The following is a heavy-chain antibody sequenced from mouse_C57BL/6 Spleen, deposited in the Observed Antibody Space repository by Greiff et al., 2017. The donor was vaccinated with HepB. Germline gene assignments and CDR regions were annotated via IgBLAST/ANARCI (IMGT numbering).Heavy chain of an antibody. CDR2: IDPETGGT. CDR1: GYTFTDYE. Sequence: VQLQQSGAELVRPGASVTLSCKASGYTFTDYEMHWVKQTPVHGLEWIGAIDPETGGTAYNQKFKGKAILTADKSSSTAYMELRSLTSEASAVYYCTRSGDYFDYWGQGTTLTVSS. J-gene: IGHJ2*01. CDR3: TRSGDYFDY. V-gene: IGHV1-15*01. D-gene: IGHD3-2*02.